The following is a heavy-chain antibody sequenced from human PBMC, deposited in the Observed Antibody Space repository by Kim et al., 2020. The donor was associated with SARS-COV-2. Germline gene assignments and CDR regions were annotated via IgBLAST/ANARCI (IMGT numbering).Heavy chain of an antibody. CDR3: ARDRPRENSDLFEY. CDR1: GFTFSIYW. J-gene: IGHJ4*02. CDR2: IKHDGSEK. D-gene: IGHD5-18*01. V-gene: IGHV3-7*01. Sequence: GGSLRLSCAPSGFTFSIYWMSWVRQAPGKGLEWVANIKHDGSEKYYVDSVKGRFTISRDNAKNSLYLQMNNLRAEDTAVYYCARDRPRENSDLFEYWGQG.